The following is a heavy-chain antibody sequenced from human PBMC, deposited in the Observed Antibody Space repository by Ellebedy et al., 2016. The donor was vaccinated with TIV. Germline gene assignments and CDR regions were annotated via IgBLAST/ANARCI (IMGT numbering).Heavy chain of an antibody. V-gene: IGHV3-7*01. CDR3: AREPNGWYHFDY. J-gene: IGHJ4*02. Sequence: GESLKISCAASGFTFHSYWMHWVRQAPGKGLEWVANIKQDGSEKSYVDSVKGRFTISRDNAKTSLYLQMNSLRAEDSAVYYCAREPNGWYHFDYWGQGTLVTVSS. CDR2: IKQDGSEK. CDR1: GFTFHSYW. D-gene: IGHD6-19*01.